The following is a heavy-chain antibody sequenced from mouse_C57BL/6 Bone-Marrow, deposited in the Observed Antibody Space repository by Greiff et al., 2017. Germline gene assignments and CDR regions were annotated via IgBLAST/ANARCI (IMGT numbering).Heavy chain of an antibody. D-gene: IGHD2-2*01. Sequence: VQLQQSGAELVRPGASVTLSCTASGFNIKDDYMHWVQQRPEQGLEWIGWIDPENGDTESASKFQGKATITADTSSNTAYLQLRSLTSEDTAGYYCTTYGYSAWFAYWGQGTLVTVSA. J-gene: IGHJ3*01. CDR1: GFNIKDDY. CDR3: TTYGYSAWFAY. CDR2: IDPENGDT. V-gene: IGHV14-4*01.